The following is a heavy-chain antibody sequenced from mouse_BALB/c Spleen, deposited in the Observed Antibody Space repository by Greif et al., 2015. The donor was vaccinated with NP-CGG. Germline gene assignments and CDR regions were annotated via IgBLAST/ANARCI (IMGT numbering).Heavy chain of an antibody. CDR3: ATYYYGSSGFAY. D-gene: IGHD1-1*01. CDR1: GFNIKDTY. Sequence: EVQLVESGAELVKPGASVKLSCTASGFNIKDTYMPWVKQRPEQGLEWIGRIDPTHGNTKYDPKFQGKATITADTSSNTAYLQLSSLTSEDTAVYYCATYYYGSSGFAYWGQGTLVTVSA. V-gene: IGHV14-3*02. J-gene: IGHJ3*01. CDR2: IDPTHGNT.